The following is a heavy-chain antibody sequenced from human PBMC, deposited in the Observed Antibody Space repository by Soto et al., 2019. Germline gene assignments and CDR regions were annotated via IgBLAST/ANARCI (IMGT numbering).Heavy chain of an antibody. CDR3: ASFFGRGFDY. J-gene: IGHJ4*02. Sequence: EVQLVESGGGLVQPGGSLRLSCVASGFTFSTDSMNWVRQAPGKGLEWVAHISTSGATSYYADSVKGRFTISRDNAKTSLYLQMDSLRNEDTAVYYCASFFGRGFDYWGQGTLVTVSS. D-gene: IGHD3-10*01. CDR2: ISTSGATS. CDR1: GFTFSTDS. V-gene: IGHV3-48*02.